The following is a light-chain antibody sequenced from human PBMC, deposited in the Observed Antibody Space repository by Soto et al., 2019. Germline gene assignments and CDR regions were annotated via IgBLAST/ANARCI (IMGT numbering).Light chain of an antibody. CDR2: KAS. CDR1: QTIYSW. Sequence: DIQMTQSPSTLSASVGDRVTITCRASQTIYSWLAWYHQKPGKAPNLLIYKASNLESGVPSRFSGSGSGTEFTLTISSLQPGDFATYYCQQYSSYPITFGQGTRLEIK. V-gene: IGKV1-5*03. J-gene: IGKJ5*01. CDR3: QQYSSYPIT.